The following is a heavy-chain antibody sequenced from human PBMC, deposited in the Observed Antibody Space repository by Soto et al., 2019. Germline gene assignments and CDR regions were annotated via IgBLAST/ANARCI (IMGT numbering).Heavy chain of an antibody. CDR3: ARDRPDTAMLDAFDI. J-gene: IGHJ3*02. D-gene: IGHD5-18*01. CDR2: ISSSSSYI. V-gene: IGHV3-21*01. CDR1: GFTFSSYS. Sequence: GGSLRLSCAASGFTFSSYSMNWVRQAPGKGLEWVSSISSSSSYIYYADSVKGRFTISRDNAKNSLYLQMNSLRAEDTAVYYCARDRPDTAMLDAFDIWGQGTMVTVSS.